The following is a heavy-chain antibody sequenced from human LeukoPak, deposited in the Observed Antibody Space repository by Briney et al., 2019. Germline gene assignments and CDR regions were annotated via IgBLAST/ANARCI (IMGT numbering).Heavy chain of an antibody. CDR3: VRDSSASY. D-gene: IGHD6-19*01. Sequence: PGGSLRLSCAASGFTFSSSAMGWVRQAPGKGLEWVSSITGSGDYTYYADSVKGRFTISRDNSKNTLYLQMNSLRVEDTAVYYCVRDSSASYWGQGTLVTVSS. J-gene: IGHJ4*02. V-gene: IGHV3-23*01. CDR2: ITGSGDYT. CDR1: GFTFSSSA.